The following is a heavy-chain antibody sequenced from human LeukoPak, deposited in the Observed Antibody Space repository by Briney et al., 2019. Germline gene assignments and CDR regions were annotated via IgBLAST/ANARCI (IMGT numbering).Heavy chain of an antibody. CDR3: ARGGVNPVDH. V-gene: IGHV3-74*01. Sequence: GGSLRLSCAASGFPFNSFWMHWVRQAPGKGLAWVSDMNEYSTTIRYADSVKGRFTISRDNAKSILYLQMNNLRAEDTAMYFCARGGVNPVDHWGQGTLVTVSS. J-gene: IGHJ4*02. D-gene: IGHD1-14*01. CDR2: MNEYSTTI. CDR1: GFPFNSFW.